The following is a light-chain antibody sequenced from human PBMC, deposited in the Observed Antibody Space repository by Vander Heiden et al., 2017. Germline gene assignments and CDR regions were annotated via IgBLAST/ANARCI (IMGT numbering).Light chain of an antibody. CDR2: EVN. V-gene: IGLV2-8*01. Sequence: SALTPPPSASGSPGPSVSISCTGTNSNVGGYDYVSWYQQHPGNAPKLMIYEVNRRPAGVPDRFSGSKSGNTASLTVSGLQAEDEADYYCSSDAGNNNFVFGTGTKVTVI. J-gene: IGLJ1*01. CDR3: SSDAGNNNFV. CDR1: NSNVGGYDY.